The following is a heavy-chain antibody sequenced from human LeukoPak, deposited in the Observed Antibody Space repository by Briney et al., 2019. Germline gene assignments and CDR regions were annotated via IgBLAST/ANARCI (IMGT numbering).Heavy chain of an antibody. CDR3: ATPRGSGSYLAFDY. D-gene: IGHD1-26*01. J-gene: IGHJ4*02. V-gene: IGHV3-74*01. CDR2: INSDGSST. CDR1: GFILSSYW. Sequence: GGSLRLSCAASGFILSSYWMHWVRQAPGKGLVWVSRINSDGSSTSYADSVKGRFTISRDNAKNTLYLQMNSLRAEDTAVYYCATPRGSGSYLAFDYWGQGTLVTVSS.